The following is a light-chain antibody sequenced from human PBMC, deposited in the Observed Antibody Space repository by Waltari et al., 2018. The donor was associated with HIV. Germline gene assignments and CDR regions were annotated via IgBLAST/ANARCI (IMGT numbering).Light chain of an antibody. Sequence: QSALTHPASVSVAPGQSITITCNGTSSDVGTYNLISWYHQCPGKAPQPIVSRVLRRPSRICRRFSGTKSGNTASLTISKLRAEDEADYYCCSYAGDNHYVFGSGTQLTVL. CDR1: SSDVGTYNL. CDR3: CSYAGDNHYV. CDR2: RVL. V-gene: IGLV2-23*02. J-gene: IGLJ1*01.